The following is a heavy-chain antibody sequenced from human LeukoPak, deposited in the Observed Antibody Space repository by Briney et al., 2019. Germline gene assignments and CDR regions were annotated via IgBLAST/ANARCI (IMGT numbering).Heavy chain of an antibody. CDR2: IYYSGST. CDR1: GGSISSYY. D-gene: IGHD3-3*01. J-gene: IGHJ6*03. CDR3: ARLGAGPPYYDFWSGDYYYYMDV. Sequence: PSETLSLTCTVSGGSISSYYWSWIRQPPGKGLEWIGYIYYSGSTNYNPSLKSRVTISVDTSKNQFTLKLSSVTAADTAVYYCARLGAGPPYYDFWSGDYYYYMDVWGKGTTVTVSS. V-gene: IGHV4-59*01.